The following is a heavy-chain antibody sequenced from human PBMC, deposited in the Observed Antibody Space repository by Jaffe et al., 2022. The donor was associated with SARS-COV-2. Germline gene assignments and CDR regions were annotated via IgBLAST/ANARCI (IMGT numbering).Heavy chain of an antibody. D-gene: IGHD6-13*01. CDR1: GFTFSDYY. V-gene: IGHV3-11*06. CDR3: ARGLEQLGY. Sequence: QVQLVESGGGLVKTGGSLRLSCAASGFTFSDYYMTWIRQAPGKGLEWVSYISTTSGFIKYTDSVKGRFTVSRDNAKNSLYLQMSSLRDDDTAMYYCARGLEQLGYWGQGTLVTVSS. CDR2: ISTTSGFI. J-gene: IGHJ4*02.